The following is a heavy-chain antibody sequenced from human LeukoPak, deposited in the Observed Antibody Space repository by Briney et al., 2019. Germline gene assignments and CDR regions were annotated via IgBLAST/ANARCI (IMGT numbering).Heavy chain of an antibody. D-gene: IGHD6-19*01. Sequence: SETLSLTCTVSGGSISRYYWSWIRQPAGKGLEWIGRIYTSGSTNYNPSLKSRVTMSVDTSKNQFSLKLSYVTAADTAVYYCAREPHSSGWYRDAFDIWGQGTMVTVSS. CDR1: GGSISRYY. CDR3: AREPHSSGWYRDAFDI. CDR2: IYTSGST. V-gene: IGHV4-4*07. J-gene: IGHJ3*02.